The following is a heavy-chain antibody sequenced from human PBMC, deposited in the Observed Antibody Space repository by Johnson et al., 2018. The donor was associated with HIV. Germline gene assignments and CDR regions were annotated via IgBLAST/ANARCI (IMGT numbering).Heavy chain of an antibody. CDR2: VSSNGGKT. CDR1: GFTFSTYA. V-gene: IGHV3-64*01. D-gene: IGHD6-13*01. Sequence: EVQLVESGGGVVQPGGSLRLSCADSGFTFSTYAMHWVRQAPGKGLEYVSGVSSNGGKTYYANSVKGRFTISRDNSKNTPYLQMGSLRTEDMAVYHCARARYTSDWYLYDAFDLWGQGTMVTVSS. CDR3: ARARYTSDWYLYDAFDL. J-gene: IGHJ3*01.